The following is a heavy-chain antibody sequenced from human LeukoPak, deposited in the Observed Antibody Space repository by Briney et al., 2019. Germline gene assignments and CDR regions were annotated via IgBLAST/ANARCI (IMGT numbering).Heavy chain of an antibody. J-gene: IGHJ4*02. D-gene: IGHD6-6*01. Sequence: GGSLRLSCAASGFTVSSNYMSWVRQAPGKGLEWVSVIYSGGSTYYADSVKGRFTISRDNSKNTLYLQMNSLRAEDTAVYYCARQSSSSSRMMSYWGQGTLVTVSS. CDR3: ARQSSSSSRMMSY. CDR2: IYSGGST. CDR1: GFTVSSNY. V-gene: IGHV3-66*04.